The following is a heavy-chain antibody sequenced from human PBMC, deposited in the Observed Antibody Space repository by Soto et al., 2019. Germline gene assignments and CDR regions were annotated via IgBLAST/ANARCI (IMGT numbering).Heavy chain of an antibody. J-gene: IGHJ6*01. CDR3: ARDNGAKAYYLYGRHV. Sequence: QVQLVQSVAEVKKPGSSVKVSCKASGNTFSSDTISWVRQAPGQGLDWMGRIIPILGTANYAQKFQGRVTITADQTTSTSYMELRSLTSEDTAVYYFARDNGAKAYYLYGRHVWGLGSTVTVSS. D-gene: IGHD2-8*01. CDR2: IIPILGTA. CDR1: GNTFSSDT. V-gene: IGHV1-69*08.